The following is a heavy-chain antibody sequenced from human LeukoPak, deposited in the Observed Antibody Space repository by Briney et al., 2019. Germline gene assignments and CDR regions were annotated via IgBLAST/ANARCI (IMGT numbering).Heavy chain of an antibody. V-gene: IGHV3-7*01. CDR3: ARDDYSDYMGDY. CDR1: RFTFSTYS. J-gene: IGHJ4*02. CDR2: IKQDGSEK. D-gene: IGHD4-11*01. Sequence: GGSLRLSCAASRFTFSTYSMNWVRQAPGKGLEWVANIKQDGSEKYYVDSVKGRFTISRDNAKNSLYLQMNSLRAEDTAVYYCARDDYSDYMGDYWGQGTLVTVSS.